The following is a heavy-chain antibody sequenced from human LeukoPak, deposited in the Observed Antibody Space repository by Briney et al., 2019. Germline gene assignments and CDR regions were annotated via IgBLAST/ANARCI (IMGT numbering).Heavy chain of an antibody. CDR1: GASISGYY. Sequence: SETLSLTCTVSGASISGYYWSWIRQPPGKGLEWIGYIYYSGSTNYNPSLKSRVTISVDTSKNHSSLRLSSVTAADTAVYYCARGSGSSWYSYFDYWGQGTLVTVSS. D-gene: IGHD6-13*01. CDR2: IYYSGST. CDR3: ARGSGSSWYSYFDY. V-gene: IGHV4-59*01. J-gene: IGHJ4*02.